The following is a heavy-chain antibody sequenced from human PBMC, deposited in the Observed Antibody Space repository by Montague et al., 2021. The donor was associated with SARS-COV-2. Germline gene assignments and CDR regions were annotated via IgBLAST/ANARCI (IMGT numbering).Heavy chain of an antibody. CDR3: ARLREGVVPAPILGLEPFYPYYDMDV. J-gene: IGHJ6*04. V-gene: IGHV4-34*01. CDR2: VNHSGGT. Sequence: SETLSLTCAVHGGSFSGYNWSWIRQPPGKGLGWIGEVNHSGGTNYNPSLQSRVTISADTSKNQFSLKLTSVTAPDTGVYYCARLREGVVPAPILGLEPFYPYYDMDVRGKGTTVTVSS. CDR1: GGSFSGYN. D-gene: IGHD2-2*01.